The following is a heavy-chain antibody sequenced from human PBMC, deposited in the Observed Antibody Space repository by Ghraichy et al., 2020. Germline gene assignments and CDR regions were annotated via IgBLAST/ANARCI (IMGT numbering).Heavy chain of an antibody. V-gene: IGHV6-1*01. J-gene: IGHJ4*02. CDR1: GDSVSRNTAA. D-gene: IGHD7-27*01. Sequence: SQTLSLTCAISGDSVSRNTAAWNWIRQSPSWGLEWLGRTYYRSQWYDDYAESVKGRITVKPDTSKNHFSLQLNSVTPEDTAVYYCARDVWGFDLWGQGILVTVSS. CDR2: TYYRSQWYD. CDR3: ARDVWGFDL.